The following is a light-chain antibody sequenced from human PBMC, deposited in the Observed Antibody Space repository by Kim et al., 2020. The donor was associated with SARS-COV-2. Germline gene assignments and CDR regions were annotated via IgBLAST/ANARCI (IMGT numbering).Light chain of an antibody. J-gene: IGKJ2*01. CDR1: QSLLYSSNNKNY. CDR2: WAS. Sequence: DIVMTQSPDSLAVSLGERATINCKSSQSLLYSSNNKNYLAWYQDKPGQPPKLLIYWASTRESGVPERFSGSGSGTDFTLTISSLQAEDVAVYYCQQYYSTPQTFGQGTKLEI. V-gene: IGKV4-1*01. CDR3: QQYYSTPQT.